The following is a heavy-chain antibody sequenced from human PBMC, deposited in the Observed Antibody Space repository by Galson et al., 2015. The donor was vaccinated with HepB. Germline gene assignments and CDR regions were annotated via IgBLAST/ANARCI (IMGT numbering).Heavy chain of an antibody. CDR1: GFTFSTYG. CDR2: LWYDGSSA. Sequence: SLRLSCATSGFTFSTYGMHWVRQAPGKGLEWLAGLWYDGSSAYYGDSVKGRFTISRENSKNTLYLQMNSLRAEDTALYYCARAQITMMTGYFDSWGQGTLVTVSS. J-gene: IGHJ4*02. V-gene: IGHV3-33*01. D-gene: IGHD3-22*01. CDR3: ARAQITMMTGYFDS.